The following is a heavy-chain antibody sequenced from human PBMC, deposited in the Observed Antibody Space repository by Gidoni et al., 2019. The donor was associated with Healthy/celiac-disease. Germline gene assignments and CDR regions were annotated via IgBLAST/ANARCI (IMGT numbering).Heavy chain of an antibody. CDR3: ARDPRGMSGSCRSWSDP. CDR1: GASFSSYA. V-gene: IGHV1-69*01. D-gene: IGHD1-26*01. J-gene: IGHJ5*02. Sequence: VQLVQSGAAVKKPGSSVTVSCQASGASFSSYAISWVRQAPGQGLEWMGGIIPFFGKANYAEKFKGRVTITADESTRTAYMELSSLRSEDTAVYYCARDPRGMSGSCRSWSDPWGQGTLVNVSS. CDR2: IIPFFGKA.